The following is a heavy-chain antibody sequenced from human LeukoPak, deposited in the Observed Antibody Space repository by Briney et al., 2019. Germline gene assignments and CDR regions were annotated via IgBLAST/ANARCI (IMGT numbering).Heavy chain of an antibody. CDR1: GFTVGNNY. J-gene: IGHJ4*02. V-gene: IGHV3-66*02. Sequence: PGGSLRLSCAASGFTVGNNYMSRVRQAPGKGLEWVSVIYSGGSTYYADSVKGRFTISRDNSKNTLYLQMNSLSTEDTAVYYCARAPGPYCSSTSCYSLDYWGQGTLVTVSS. CDR3: ARAPGPYCSSTSCYSLDY. CDR2: IYSGGST. D-gene: IGHD2-2*02.